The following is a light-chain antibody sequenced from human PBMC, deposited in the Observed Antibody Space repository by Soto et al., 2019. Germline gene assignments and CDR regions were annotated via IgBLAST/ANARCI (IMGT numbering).Light chain of an antibody. Sequence: EIVMAQSPATLSVSPGERATLSCRASQSVSSNLAWYQQKPGQAPRLLIYDVSTRATGVPARFSGTGSETDFTLTISGLQSEDSAVYFCQQYNNWPFSFGQGTRLEI. CDR2: DVS. CDR3: QQYNNWPFS. CDR1: QSVSSN. J-gene: IGKJ5*01. V-gene: IGKV3-15*01.